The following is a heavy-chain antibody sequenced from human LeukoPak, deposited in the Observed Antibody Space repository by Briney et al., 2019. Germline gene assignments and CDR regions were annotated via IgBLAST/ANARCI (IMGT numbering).Heavy chain of an antibody. Sequence: SETLSLTCTDSGGSISSYYWSWIRQPAGKGLEWIGRIYTSGSTNYNPSLKSRVTMSVDTSKNQFSLKLSSVTAADTAVYYCAREIPLVGATDYWGQGTLVTVSS. CDR3: AREIPLVGATDY. CDR2: IYTSGST. J-gene: IGHJ4*02. V-gene: IGHV4-4*07. CDR1: GGSISSYY. D-gene: IGHD1-26*01.